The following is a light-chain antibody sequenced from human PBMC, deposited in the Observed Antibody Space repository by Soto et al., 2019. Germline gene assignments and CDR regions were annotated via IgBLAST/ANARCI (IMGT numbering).Light chain of an antibody. V-gene: IGKV3-15*01. CDR1: QSVSSN. Sequence: IVVTQSPATLSVSPGERATLSCRASQSVSSNLAWYQQKRGQPPRLLIYAASTRPTGIPARFSGSGSGTQFTLTISSLQSEDFAVYYCQQYDNWPRTFGQGTKVDIK. CDR2: AAS. J-gene: IGKJ1*01. CDR3: QQYDNWPRT.